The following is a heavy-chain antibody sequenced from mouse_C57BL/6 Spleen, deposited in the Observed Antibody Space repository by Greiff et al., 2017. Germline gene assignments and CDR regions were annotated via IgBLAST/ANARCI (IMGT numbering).Heavy chain of an antibody. CDR2: IRNKANGYTT. CDR3: ARLRNYYGSSYFDY. CDR1: GFTFTDYY. V-gene: IGHV7-3*01. J-gene: IGHJ2*01. Sequence: EVKLMESGGGLVQPGGSLSLSCAASGFTFTDYYMSWVRQPPGKALEWLGFIRNKANGYTTEYSASVKGRFTISRDNSQSILYLQMNALRAEDSATYYCARLRNYYGSSYFDYWGQGTTLTVSS. D-gene: IGHD1-1*01.